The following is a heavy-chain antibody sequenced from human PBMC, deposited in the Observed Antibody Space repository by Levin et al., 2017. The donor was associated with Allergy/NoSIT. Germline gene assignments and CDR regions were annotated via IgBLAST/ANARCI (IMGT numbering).Heavy chain of an antibody. CDR2: ISSSSSDT. J-gene: IGHJ2*01. D-gene: IGHD6-25*01. V-gene: IGHV3-11*03. CDR3: ARSVRSSGWRNWYFDL. CDR1: GFTFSDYY. Sequence: GGSLRLSCAPSGFTFSDYYMSWIRQAPGKGLEWVSYISSSSSDTDYADSVKGRFTISRDNAKNSLYLQMNSLRAEDTAVYYCARSVRSSGWRNWYFDLWGRGTLVTVSS.